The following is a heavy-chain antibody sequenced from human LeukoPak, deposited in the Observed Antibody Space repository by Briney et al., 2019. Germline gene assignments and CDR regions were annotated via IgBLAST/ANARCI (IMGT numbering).Heavy chain of an antibody. V-gene: IGHV3-21*01. CDR2: ISSSSSYI. CDR3: ARDGLAAATLHWCFDL. Sequence: GGSLRLSCAASGFTFSSYSMNWVRQAPGKVLEWVSSISSSSSYIYYADSVKGRFTISRDNARNSLYLQMNSLRAEDTAVYYCARDGLAAATLHWCFDLWGRGTLVTVSS. J-gene: IGHJ2*01. CDR1: GFTFSSYS. D-gene: IGHD2-15*01.